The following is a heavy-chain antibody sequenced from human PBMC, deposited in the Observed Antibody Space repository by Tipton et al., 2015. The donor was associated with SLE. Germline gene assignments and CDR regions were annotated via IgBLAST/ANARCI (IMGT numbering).Heavy chain of an antibody. CDR1: GGSLSGDTYY. Sequence: TLSLTCTVSGGSLSGDTYYWSWIRQPAGEGLEWIGRIFTSGNTNYNPSLKSRVTISVDTSKNQFSLELSSVTAADTAVYYCARETEDTGWIHSRDYIYYYSYVGVWGQGTTVTGSS. CDR2: IFTSGNT. D-gene: IGHD4-11*01. V-gene: IGHV4-61*02. J-gene: IGHJ6*03. CDR3: ARETEDTGWIHSRDYIYYYSYVGV.